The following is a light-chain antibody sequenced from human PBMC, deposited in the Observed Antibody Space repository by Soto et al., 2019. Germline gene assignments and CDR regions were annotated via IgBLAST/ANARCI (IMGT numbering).Light chain of an antibody. V-gene: IGLV2-14*03. Sequence: QSALTQPASVSGSPGQSITISCTGTDRDIGGYNYVSWYQHLPGKVPKLMIHDVSLRPSGVSSRFSGSKSGNTASLTISGLQTEDEADYFCSSYTSSGTVLFAGGTKLTVL. CDR2: DVS. CDR1: DRDIGGYNY. CDR3: SSYTSSGTVL. J-gene: IGLJ2*01.